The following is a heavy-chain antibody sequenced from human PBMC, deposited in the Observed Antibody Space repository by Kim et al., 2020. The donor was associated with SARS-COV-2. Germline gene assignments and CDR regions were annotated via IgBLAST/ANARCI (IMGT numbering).Heavy chain of an antibody. CDR1: GFTFSSYA. V-gene: IGHV3-30*04. CDR2: ISYDGSNK. D-gene: IGHD6-19*01. CDR3: ARTPGIAVAGAFDY. Sequence: GGSLRLSCAASGFTFSSYAMHWVRQAPGKGLEWVAVISYDGSNKYYADSVKGRFTISRDNSKNTLYLQMNSLRAEYTAVYYCARTPGIAVAGAFDYWGQGTLVTVSS. J-gene: IGHJ4*02.